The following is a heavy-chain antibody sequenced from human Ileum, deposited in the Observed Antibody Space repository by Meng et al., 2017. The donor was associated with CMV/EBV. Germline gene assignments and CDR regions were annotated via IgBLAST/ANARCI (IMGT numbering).Heavy chain of an antibody. V-gene: IGHV4-31*01. CDR2: SYYSGGS. CDR1: CAGYC. CDR3: ARVGTRYCNGGSCYSFDF. Sequence: CAGYCCYWVRQHPGPGLELVGFSYYSGGSDYTPYPKSLITMSVNTTETLFYLTLIAVTAVDTAVSSCARVGTRYCNGGSCYSFDFWGQGTLVTVSS. J-gene: IGHJ4*02. D-gene: IGHD2-15*01.